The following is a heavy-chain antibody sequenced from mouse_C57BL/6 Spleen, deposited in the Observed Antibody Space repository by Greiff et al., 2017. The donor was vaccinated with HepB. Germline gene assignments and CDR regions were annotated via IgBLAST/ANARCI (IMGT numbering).Heavy chain of an antibody. CDR3: ARDYYGSDP. Sequence: QVQLQQPGAELVMPGASVKLSCKASGYTFTSYWMHWVKQRPGQGLEWIGEIDPSDSYTNYNQKFKGKSTLTVDKSSSTAYMLLSSLTSEDAAVYYCARDYYGSDPWGQGTLVTVSA. D-gene: IGHD1-1*01. CDR1: GYTFTSYW. J-gene: IGHJ3*02. CDR2: IDPSDSYT. V-gene: IGHV1-69*01.